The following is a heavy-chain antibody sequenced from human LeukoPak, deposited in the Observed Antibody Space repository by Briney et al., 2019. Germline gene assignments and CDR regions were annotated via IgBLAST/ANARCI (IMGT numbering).Heavy chain of an antibody. V-gene: IGHV1-8*01. CDR1: GYTFTSYD. J-gene: IGHJ5*02. CDR3: ARSPQGTMVRGVIINWFDP. Sequence: ASVKVSCKASGYTFTSYDINWVRQATGQGLEWMGWMNPNSGNTGYAQKFQGRVTMTRNTSISTAYMELSSLRSEDTAVYYCARSPQGTMVRGVIINWFDPWGQGTLVTVSS. CDR2: MNPNSGNT. D-gene: IGHD3-10*01.